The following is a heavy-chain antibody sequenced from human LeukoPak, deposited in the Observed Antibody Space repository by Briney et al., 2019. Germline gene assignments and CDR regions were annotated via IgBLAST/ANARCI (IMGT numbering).Heavy chain of an antibody. CDR2: IIPIFGTA. D-gene: IGHD5-18*01. CDR3: AREAAMGDYYYYYMDV. CDR1: GGTFSSYA. Sequence: ASVKVSCKASGGTFSSYAISWVRQAPGQGLEWMGRIIPIFGTANYAQEFQGRVTITTDESTSTAYMELSSLRSEDTAVYYCAREAAMGDYYYYYMDVWGKGTTVTVSS. J-gene: IGHJ6*03. V-gene: IGHV1-69*05.